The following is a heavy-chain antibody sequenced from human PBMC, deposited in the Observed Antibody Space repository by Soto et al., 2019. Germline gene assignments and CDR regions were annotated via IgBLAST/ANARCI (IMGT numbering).Heavy chain of an antibody. CDR3: ARDYGVPAVMGFDP. CDR2: IFRSGST. Sequence: QVQLQESGPGLVKPSGTLSLTCDVSGGSIRSSNWWSWVRQSPGKGLEWIGEIFRSGSTNYNPSLKSRVTMSVDRSKSQFSLRLKSVTAADTALYYCARDYGVPAVMGFDPWGQGILVTVSS. V-gene: IGHV4-4*02. D-gene: IGHD3-10*01. J-gene: IGHJ5*02. CDR1: GGSIRSSNW.